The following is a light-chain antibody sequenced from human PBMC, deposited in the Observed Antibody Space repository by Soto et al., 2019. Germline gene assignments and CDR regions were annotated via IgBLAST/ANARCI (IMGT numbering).Light chain of an antibody. CDR2: DVS. J-gene: IGKJ4*01. Sequence: DIQMTQSPSSLSAYVGDRVTITCQASQDISNFLNWYHQTPGKAPRLLIYDVSNLQPGVASRFSGSGSGTDFTFTINSLQPEDIGTFYCQQYDKQPVTFGGGTKVDIK. V-gene: IGKV1-33*01. CDR3: QQYDKQPVT. CDR1: QDISNF.